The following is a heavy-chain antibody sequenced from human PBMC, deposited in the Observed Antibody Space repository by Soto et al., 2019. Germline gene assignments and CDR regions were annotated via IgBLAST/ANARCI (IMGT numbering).Heavy chain of an antibody. Sequence: EVQLVESGGGLVQPGGSLRLSCAASGFTFSSYWMHWVRQAPGKGLVWVSRINSDGSRTAYADSVRGRFTISRDNAKNTLYLQMSSLRAEDTAVYYCAIGGASAAPFDHWGQGTLVTVSS. D-gene: IGHD6-13*01. V-gene: IGHV3-74*01. J-gene: IGHJ4*02. CDR1: GFTFSSYW. CDR2: INSDGSRT. CDR3: AIGGASAAPFDH.